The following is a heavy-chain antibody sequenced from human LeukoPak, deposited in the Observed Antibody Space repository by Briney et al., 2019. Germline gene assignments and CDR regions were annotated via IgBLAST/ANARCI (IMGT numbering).Heavy chain of an antibody. CDR2: INHSGST. Sequence: SETLSLTCAVYGGSFSGYYWSWLRQPPGKGLEWIGEINHSGSTNYNPSLKSRVTIPVDTSKNQFSLKLSSVTAADTAVYYCARGCPEPTLQNSSGLGGDYWGQGTLVTVSS. V-gene: IGHV4-34*01. J-gene: IGHJ4*02. CDR3: ARGCPEPTLQNSSGLGGDY. D-gene: IGHD3-22*01. CDR1: GGSFSGYY.